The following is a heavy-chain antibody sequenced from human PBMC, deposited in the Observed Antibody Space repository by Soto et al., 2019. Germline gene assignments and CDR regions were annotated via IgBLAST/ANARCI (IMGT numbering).Heavy chain of an antibody. CDR3: ARNSGYDYSFDP. Sequence: LCGGSISSGGYYWSWIRQHPGKGLEWIGYIYYSGSTYYNPSLKSRVTISVDTSKNQFSLKLSSVTAADTAVYYCARNSGYDYSFDPWGQGTLVTVSS. CDR2: IYYSGST. D-gene: IGHD5-12*01. J-gene: IGHJ5*02. V-gene: IGHV4-31*02. CDR1: GGSISSGGYY.